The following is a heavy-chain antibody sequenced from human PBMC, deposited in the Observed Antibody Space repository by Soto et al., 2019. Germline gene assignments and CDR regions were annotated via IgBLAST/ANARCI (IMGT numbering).Heavy chain of an antibody. D-gene: IGHD4-17*01. CDR1: GGSISSYY. V-gene: IGHV4-59*12. CDR2: IYHSGST. CDR3: ARSMTTVTTNDY. J-gene: IGHJ4*02. Sequence: HSETLSLTCTVSGGSISSYYCGWSRQPPGKGLEWIANIYHSGSTYYNPSLKSRVTISVDRSKNQFSLKLSSVTAADTAVYYCARSMTTVTTNDYWGQGSLVTSPQ.